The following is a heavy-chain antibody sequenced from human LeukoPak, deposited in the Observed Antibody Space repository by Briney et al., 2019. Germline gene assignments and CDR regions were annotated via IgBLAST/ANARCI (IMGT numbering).Heavy chain of an antibody. CDR2: IYGRGST. Sequence: SETLSLTCTVSGGSISSYYWSWIRQPPGKGLGWIGHIYGRGSTNYNPSLKSRVTLSVDTSKNQFSLKLSSVTAVGTAVYYCAREGTSGTHLNWFDPWGQGTLVTVCS. CDR3: AREGTSGTHLNWFDP. D-gene: IGHD1-1*01. V-gene: IGHV4-59*01. CDR1: GGSISSYY. J-gene: IGHJ5*02.